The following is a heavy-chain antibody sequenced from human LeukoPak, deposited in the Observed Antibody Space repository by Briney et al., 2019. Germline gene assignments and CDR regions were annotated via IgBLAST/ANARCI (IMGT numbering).Heavy chain of an antibody. CDR2: IYYSGST. CDR1: GGSISSYY. D-gene: IGHD3-22*01. CDR3: ARLGGYYDSSGYYYWSDP. J-gene: IGHJ5*02. V-gene: IGHV4-59*08. Sequence: PSETLSLTCTVSGGSISSYYWSWIRQPPGKGLEWIGYIYYSGSTNYNPSLKSRVTISVDTSKNQFSLKLSSVTAADTAVYYCARLGGYYDSSGYYYWSDPWGQGTLVTVSS.